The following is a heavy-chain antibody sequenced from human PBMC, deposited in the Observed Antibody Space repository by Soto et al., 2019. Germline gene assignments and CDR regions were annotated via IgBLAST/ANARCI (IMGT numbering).Heavy chain of an antibody. J-gene: IGHJ6*02. CDR1: GGTFSSYA. V-gene: IGHV1-69*01. CDR2: IIPISGTA. Sequence: QVQLVQSGAEVKKPGSSVKVSCKASGGTFSSYAISWVRQAPGQGLEWMGGIIPISGTANYAQKFQGRVTITADESRSTAYMELSSLISEDTAVYYCARSQGSSTSLEIYYYYYYGMDVWGQGTTVTVSS. CDR3: ARSQGSSTSLEIYYYYYYGMDV. D-gene: IGHD2-2*01.